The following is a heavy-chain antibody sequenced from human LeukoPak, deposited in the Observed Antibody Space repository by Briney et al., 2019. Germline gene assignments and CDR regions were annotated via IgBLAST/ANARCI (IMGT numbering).Heavy chain of an antibody. D-gene: IGHD6-19*01. Sequence: ASSKDSSKNSAYSSSTSAISCGSHSTAQALEWMGSISAYNGNTNSAQTLQGRVTMTTDTSTSTAYMELRSVRSDDTAVYYCARDQWLVLGYWGQGTLVTVSS. CDR3: ARDQWLVLGY. V-gene: IGHV1-18*01. CDR1: AYSSSTSA. CDR2: ISAYNGNT. J-gene: IGHJ4*02.